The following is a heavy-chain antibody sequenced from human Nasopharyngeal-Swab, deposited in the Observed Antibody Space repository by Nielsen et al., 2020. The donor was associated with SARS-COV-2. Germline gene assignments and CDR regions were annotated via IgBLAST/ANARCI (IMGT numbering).Heavy chain of an antibody. V-gene: IGHV3-33*01. CDR3: ARMGTYYYDLLYGMDV. J-gene: IGHJ6*02. Sequence: GESQKISCAASGFTFSSYGMHWGRQAPGKGLEWVAVIWYDGSNKYYADSVKGRFTISRDNSKNTLYLQMNSLRAEDTAVYYCARMGTYYYDLLYGMDVWGQGTTVTVSS. CDR2: IWYDGSNK. D-gene: IGHD3-22*01. CDR1: GFTFSSYG.